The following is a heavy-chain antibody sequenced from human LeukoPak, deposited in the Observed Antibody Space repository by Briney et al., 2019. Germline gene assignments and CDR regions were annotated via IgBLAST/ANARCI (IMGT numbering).Heavy chain of an antibody. V-gene: IGHV3-23*01. CDR1: GFTFSTYG. D-gene: IGHD6-13*01. CDR2: ISGSGGST. CDR3: AKDRYSSRWYYFDY. Sequence: GGPLRLSCAASGFTFSTYGMTWVRQAPGKGLEWVSAISGSGGSTDYADSVKGRFTISRDNSKNTLYLQMNSLRAEDTAVYYCAKDRYSSRWYYFDYWGQGTLVTVSS. J-gene: IGHJ4*02.